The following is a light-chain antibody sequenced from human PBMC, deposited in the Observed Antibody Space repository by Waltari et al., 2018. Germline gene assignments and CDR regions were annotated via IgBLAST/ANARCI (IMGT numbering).Light chain of an antibody. V-gene: IGKV3-20*01. CDR2: GTS. CDR3: QQFDSSPWA. J-gene: IGKJ1*01. CDR1: QSVSSNF. Sequence: ATLSCRASQSVSSNFLAWYQHKSGQAPRLLIYGTSSRAAGVPARFSGSGSGTDFTLTISGLEAEDFAVYYCQQFDSSPWAFGQGTAVEMK.